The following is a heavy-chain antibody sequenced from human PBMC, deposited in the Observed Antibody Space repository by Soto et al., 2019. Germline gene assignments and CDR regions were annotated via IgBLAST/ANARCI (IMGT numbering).Heavy chain of an antibody. J-gene: IGHJ4*02. CDR1: GFTFSNAW. V-gene: IGHV3-15*01. CDR2: IKSKTDGGTT. Sequence: EGSLRLSCAASGFTFSNAWMSWVRQAPGKGLEWVGRIKSKTDGGTTDYAAPVKGRFTISRDDSKNTLYLQMNSLKTEDTAVYYCTTDTGSSWYPADYWGQGTLVTVSS. CDR3: TTDTGSSWYPADY. D-gene: IGHD6-13*01.